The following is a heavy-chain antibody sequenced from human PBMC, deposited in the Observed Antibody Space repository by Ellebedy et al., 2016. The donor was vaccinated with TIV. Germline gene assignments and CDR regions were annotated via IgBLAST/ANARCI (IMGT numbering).Heavy chain of an antibody. CDR1: GFTFSSYA. V-gene: IGHV3-23*01. CDR3: AKVVFLEWLLLPYYFDY. Sequence: GESLKISXAASGFTFSSYAMSWVRQAPGKGLEWVSAISGSGGSTYYADSVKGRFTISRDNSKNTLYLQMNSLRAEDTAVYYCAKVVFLEWLLLPYYFDYWGQGTLVTVSS. CDR2: ISGSGGST. J-gene: IGHJ4*02. D-gene: IGHD3-3*02.